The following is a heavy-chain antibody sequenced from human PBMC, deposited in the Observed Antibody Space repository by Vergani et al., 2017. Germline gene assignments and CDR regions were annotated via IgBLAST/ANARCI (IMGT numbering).Heavy chain of an antibody. J-gene: IGHJ5*02. CDR1: GGSISNYY. Sequence: VQLQESGPGLVKPSETLSLTCTVSGGSISNYYWSWIRQPPGKGLEWIGHIYNSGSTNYNPSLKSRVTISIDTSNNQFSLNLSSVTTADTAVYYCARAFYSNYGFEFDPWGQGTLVTVSS. V-gene: IGHV4-59*01. D-gene: IGHD4-11*01. CDR3: ARAFYSNYGFEFDP. CDR2: IYNSGST.